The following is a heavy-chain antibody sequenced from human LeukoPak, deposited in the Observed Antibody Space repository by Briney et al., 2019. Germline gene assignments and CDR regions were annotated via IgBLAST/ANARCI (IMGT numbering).Heavy chain of an antibody. D-gene: IGHD5-24*01. CDR1: GFTFDDYA. Sequence: PGGSLRLSCAASGFTFDDYAMHWVRQAPGKGLEWVSGISWNSGSIGYADSVKGRFTISRDNAKNSLYLQMNSLRAEDMAVYCCARAGDGYNYSLGYWGQGTLVTVSS. J-gene: IGHJ4*02. CDR2: ISWNSGSI. CDR3: ARAGDGYNYSLGY. V-gene: IGHV3-9*03.